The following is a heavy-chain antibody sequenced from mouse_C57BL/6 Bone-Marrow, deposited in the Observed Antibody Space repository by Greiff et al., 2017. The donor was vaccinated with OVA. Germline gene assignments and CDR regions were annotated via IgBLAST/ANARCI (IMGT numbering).Heavy chain of an antibody. Sequence: EVKLVESGPELVKPGASVKISCKASGYTFTDYYMNWVKQSHGKSLEWIGDINPNNGGTSYNQKFKGKATLTVDKSSSTAYMELRSLTSEDSAVYYCARYCYDGYYWFAYWGQGTLVTVSA. CDR3: ARYCYDGYYWFAY. V-gene: IGHV1-26*01. J-gene: IGHJ3*01. CDR1: GYTFTDYY. D-gene: IGHD2-3*01. CDR2: INPNNGGT.